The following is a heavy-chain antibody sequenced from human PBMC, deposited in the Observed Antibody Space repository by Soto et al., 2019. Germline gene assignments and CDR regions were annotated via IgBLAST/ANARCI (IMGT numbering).Heavy chain of an antibody. CDR2: IIPILGVT. J-gene: IGHJ4*02. Sequence: QVQLVQSGAEVKKPGSSVKVSCKASGGTFSSYMISWVRQAPGQGLEWMGRIIPILGVTNYAQKFQGRVTIIADKSTNTAYMELSSLKSEDTAVYYCARGWWGSDLKEGVDYWGQGTLVTVSS. CDR1: GGTFSSYM. CDR3: ARGWWGSDLKEGVDY. D-gene: IGHD2-15*01. V-gene: IGHV1-69*02.